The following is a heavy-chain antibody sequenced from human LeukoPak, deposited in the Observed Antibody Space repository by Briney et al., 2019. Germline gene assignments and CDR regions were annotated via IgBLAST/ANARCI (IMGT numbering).Heavy chain of an antibody. CDR3: ARGHGYSDGHEQYDYYYYGMDV. J-gene: IGHJ6*02. D-gene: IGHD5-18*01. Sequence: SVKVSCKASGGTFSSYAISWVRQAPGQGLEWMGGIIPIFGTANYAQKFQGRVTITADESTSTAYMELSSLRSEDTAVYYCARGHGYSDGHEQYDYYYYGMDVWGQGTTVTVSS. V-gene: IGHV1-69*13. CDR1: GGTFSSYA. CDR2: IIPIFGTA.